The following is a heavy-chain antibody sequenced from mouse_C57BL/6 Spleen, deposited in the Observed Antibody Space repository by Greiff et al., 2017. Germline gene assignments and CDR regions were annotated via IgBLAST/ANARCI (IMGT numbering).Heavy chain of an antibody. D-gene: IGHD1-1*01. CDR3: ERLYGTGYFDV. J-gene: IGHJ1*03. CDR1: GFTFSSYT. Sequence: EVQLVESGGGLVKPGGSLKLSCAASGFTFSSYTISWVRQTPETRLEWVATISGGGGNTSYPDSVKGRFTISRDNAKNTLYLQMSSLRSEDTALYYCERLYGTGYFDVWGTGTTVTVSS. CDR2: ISGGGGNT. V-gene: IGHV5-9*01.